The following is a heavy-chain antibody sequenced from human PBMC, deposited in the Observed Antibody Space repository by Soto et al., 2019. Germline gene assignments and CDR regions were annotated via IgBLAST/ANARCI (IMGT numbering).Heavy chain of an antibody. CDR2: IIPILGIA. V-gene: IGHV1-69*02. CDR3: ACRDGYYHYDY. CDR1: GGTFSSYT. J-gene: IGHJ4*02. D-gene: IGHD1-26*01. Sequence: QVQLVQSGAEVKKPGSSVKVSCKASGGTFSSYTISWVRQAPGQGLEWMGRIIPILGIANYAQKFQGRVTITADKSTSTAYMELSSLRSEDTAVYYCACRDGYYHYDYWGQGTLVTVSS.